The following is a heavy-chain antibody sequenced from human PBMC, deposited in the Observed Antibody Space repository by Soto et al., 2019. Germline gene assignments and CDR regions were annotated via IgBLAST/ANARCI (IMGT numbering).Heavy chain of an antibody. CDR3: AGGIAARPLGY. Sequence: QLQLQESGSGLVKPSQTLCLTCAVSGGSISSGGYSCSWIRQPPGKGLEWIGYIYHSGSTYYNPSLKSRVTISVDRSKNQFSLKLSSVTAADTAVYYCAGGIAARPLGYWGQGTLVTVSS. V-gene: IGHV4-30-2*01. CDR2: IYHSGST. J-gene: IGHJ4*02. CDR1: GGSISSGGYS. D-gene: IGHD6-6*01.